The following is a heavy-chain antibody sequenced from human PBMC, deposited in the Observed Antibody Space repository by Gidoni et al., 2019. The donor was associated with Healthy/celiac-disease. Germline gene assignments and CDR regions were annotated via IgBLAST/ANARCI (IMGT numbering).Heavy chain of an antibody. J-gene: IGHJ3*02. Sequence: EVQLVESVGGLVQPGRSMRLSCSASGFTFAAYAMHWVRQAPGKGLEWVSGISWNSGSIGYADSVKGRFTISRDNAKNSLYLQMNSLRAEDTALYYCAKGPPYYYDSSGYYGGAFDIWGQGTMVTVSS. CDR2: ISWNSGSI. CDR3: AKGPPYYYDSSGYYGGAFDI. CDR1: GFTFAAYA. V-gene: IGHV3-9*01. D-gene: IGHD3-22*01.